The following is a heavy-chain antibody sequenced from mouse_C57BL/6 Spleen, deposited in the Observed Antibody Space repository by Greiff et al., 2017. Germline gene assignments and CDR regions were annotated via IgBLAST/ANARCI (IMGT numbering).Heavy chain of an antibody. D-gene: IGHD3-2*02. J-gene: IGHJ4*01. CDR3: ARRAQAIYYAMDY. CDR2: IRNKANGYTT. V-gene: IGHV7-3*01. Sequence: VQLKESGGGLVQPGGSLSLSCAASGFTFTDYYMSWVRQPPGKALEWLGFIRNKANGYTTEYSASVKGRFTISRDNSQSILYLQMNALRAEDSATYYCARRAQAIYYAMDYWGQGTSVTVSS. CDR1: GFTFTDYY.